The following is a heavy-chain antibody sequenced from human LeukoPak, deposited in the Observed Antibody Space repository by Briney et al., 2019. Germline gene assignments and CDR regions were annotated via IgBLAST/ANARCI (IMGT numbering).Heavy chain of an antibody. Sequence: PSETLSLTCTVSGGSISSSSYYWGWIRQPPGKGLEWIGRINYSGSTNYNPSLKSRVTISVDTSKNQFSLKLSSVTAADTAVYYCASSSTVTNYYYYYMDVWGKGTTVTISS. CDR2: INYSGST. V-gene: IGHV4-39*07. CDR1: GGSISSSSYY. D-gene: IGHD4-17*01. CDR3: ASSSTVTNYYYYYMDV. J-gene: IGHJ6*03.